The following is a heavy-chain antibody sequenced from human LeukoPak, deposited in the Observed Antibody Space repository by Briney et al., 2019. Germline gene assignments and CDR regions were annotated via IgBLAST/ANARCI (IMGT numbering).Heavy chain of an antibody. J-gene: IGHJ4*02. Sequence: VASVKVSCKASGYTFTSYGISWVRQAPGQGLEWMGWISAYNGNTNYAQKLQGRVTMTTDTSTSTAYMELRSLRSDDTAVYYCARDQMGFYYDSSGYVELFDYWGQGTLVTVSS. CDR1: GYTFTSYG. CDR2: ISAYNGNT. D-gene: IGHD3-22*01. CDR3: ARDQMGFYYDSSGYVELFDY. V-gene: IGHV1-18*01.